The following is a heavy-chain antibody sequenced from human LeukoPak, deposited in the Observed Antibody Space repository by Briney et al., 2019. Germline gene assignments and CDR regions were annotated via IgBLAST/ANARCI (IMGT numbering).Heavy chain of an antibody. Sequence: PSETLSLTCTVSGGSIRSSYYYWGWIRQPPGKGLEWIGSIYDSGSTYYNPSLKSRVTISVDTSKNQFSLKLNSVTAADTAVYYCARDTDVDTALRLNYYYYGMDVWGQGTTVTVSS. D-gene: IGHD5-18*01. CDR2: IYDSGST. CDR1: GGSIRSSYYY. CDR3: ARDTDVDTALRLNYYYYGMDV. J-gene: IGHJ6*02. V-gene: IGHV4-39*02.